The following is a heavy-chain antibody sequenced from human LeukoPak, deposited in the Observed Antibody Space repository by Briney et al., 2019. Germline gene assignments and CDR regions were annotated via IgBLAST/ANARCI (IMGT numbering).Heavy chain of an antibody. Sequence: PGGSLRLSCAASGFTFSSYAMSWVRQAPGKGLEWVSAISGSGGSTYYADSVKGRFTISRDNSKNTLYLQMNSLRAEDTAVYYCAKFTSPMVRGVTPWYFDLWGRGTLVTVSS. CDR2: ISGSGGST. CDR1: GFTFSSYA. D-gene: IGHD3-10*01. CDR3: AKFTSPMVRGVTPWYFDL. J-gene: IGHJ2*01. V-gene: IGHV3-23*01.